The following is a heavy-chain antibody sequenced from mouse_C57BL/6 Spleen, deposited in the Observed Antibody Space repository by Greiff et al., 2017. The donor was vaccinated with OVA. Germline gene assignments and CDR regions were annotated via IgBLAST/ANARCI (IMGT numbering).Heavy chain of an antibody. V-gene: IGHV1-52*01. CDR3: AREDYSNYDY. Sequence: QVQLQQPGAELVRPGSSVKLSCTASGYTFTSYWMHWVKQRPIQGLEWIGNIDPSDSETHYNQKFKDKATLTVDKSSSTAYMQLSSLTSEDCAVYYCAREDYSNYDYWGQGTTLTVSS. CDR1: GYTFTSYW. D-gene: IGHD2-5*01. J-gene: IGHJ2*01. CDR2: IDPSDSET.